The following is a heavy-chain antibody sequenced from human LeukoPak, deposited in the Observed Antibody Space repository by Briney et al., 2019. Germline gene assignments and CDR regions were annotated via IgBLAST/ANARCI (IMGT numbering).Heavy chain of an antibody. Sequence: ASVKVSCKASGYTFTGYYMHWVRQAPGQGLEWMGWINPNSGGTNYAQKFQGRVTKTRDTSISTAYMELSRLRSDDTAVYFCASFSEAATGPARDYWGQGTLVTVSS. CDR3: ASFSEAATGPARDY. D-gene: IGHD6-13*01. CDR1: GYTFTGYY. CDR2: INPNSGGT. J-gene: IGHJ4*02. V-gene: IGHV1-2*02.